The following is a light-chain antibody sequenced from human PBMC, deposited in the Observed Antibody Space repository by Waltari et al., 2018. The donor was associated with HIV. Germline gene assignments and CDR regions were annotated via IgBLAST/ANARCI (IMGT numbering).Light chain of an antibody. V-gene: IGKV3-15*01. CDR1: KSVTSN. CDR2: GAS. Sequence: EIIMTQSPATLSVTPGERATLSCRASKSVTSNLAWYQQNPGQAPRLLIYGASTRATGVAARFSGSGSGTDFTLTISSLQSEDFALYYCQQYKSWPLTFGGGTKVEI. CDR3: QQYKSWPLT. J-gene: IGKJ4*01.